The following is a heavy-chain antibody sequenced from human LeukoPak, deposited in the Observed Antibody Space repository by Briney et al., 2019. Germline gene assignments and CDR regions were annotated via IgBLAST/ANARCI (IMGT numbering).Heavy chain of an antibody. CDR1: GGTFTSYA. J-gene: IGHJ5*02. CDR3: ARKLRLGGNWFDP. D-gene: IGHD1-26*01. CDR2: IIPISGTT. V-gene: IGHV1-69*13. Sequence: SVKVSCKTSGGTFTSYAITWVRQAPGQGLEWMGKIIPISGTTNYAQKFQGRVTFTADESTSTAYMELSSLRSEDTALYYCARKLRLGGNWFDPRGQGTLVTVSS.